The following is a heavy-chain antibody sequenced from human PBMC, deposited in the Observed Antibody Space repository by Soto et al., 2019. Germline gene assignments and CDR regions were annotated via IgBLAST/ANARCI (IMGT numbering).Heavy chain of an antibody. Sequence: QVQLLESGGGVVQPGRSLRLSCEASGFRFSDYGMHWVRQIPGKGLEWVAGLSYNGVNKYYADSVKGRFSIFRDNSNNTVYVQVNSLRIEDTAVYYCVKDERTYSSSWYWSWWGQGTLVTVSS. J-gene: IGHJ4*02. D-gene: IGHD6-13*01. CDR1: GFRFSDYG. V-gene: IGHV3-30*18. CDR3: VKDERTYSSSWYWSW. CDR2: LSYNGVNK.